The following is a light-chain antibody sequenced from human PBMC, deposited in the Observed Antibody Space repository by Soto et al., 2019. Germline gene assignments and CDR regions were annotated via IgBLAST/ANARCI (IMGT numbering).Light chain of an antibody. J-gene: IGLJ2*01. Sequence: QSALTQPASVSGSPGQSITISCTGTSSDVGGYNYVSWYQQHPGKAPKIMIYDVSNRPSGVSNRFSGSKSGNTASLTISGLQAEDEADYYCSSYTSSSTPGVVFGGGTKLTVL. CDR1: SSDVGGYNY. CDR2: DVS. CDR3: SSYTSSSTPGVV. V-gene: IGLV2-14*01.